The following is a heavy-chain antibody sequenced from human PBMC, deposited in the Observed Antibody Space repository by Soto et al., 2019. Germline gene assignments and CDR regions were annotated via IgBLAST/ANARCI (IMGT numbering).Heavy chain of an antibody. CDR2: ISAYNGNT. Sequence: ASVKVSCKASGYTLTSYGISWVRQAPGQGLEWMGWISAYNGNTNYAQKLQGRVTMTTDTSTSTAYMELRSLRSDDTAVYYCAREVSYYYDSSGYSIDYWGQGTLVTVSS. V-gene: IGHV1-18*01. CDR3: AREVSYYYDSSGYSIDY. J-gene: IGHJ4*02. CDR1: GYTLTSYG. D-gene: IGHD3-22*01.